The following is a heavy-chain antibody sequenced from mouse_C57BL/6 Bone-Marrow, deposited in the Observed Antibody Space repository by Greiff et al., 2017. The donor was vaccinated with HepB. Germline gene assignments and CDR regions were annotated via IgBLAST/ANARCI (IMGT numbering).Heavy chain of an antibody. Sequence: VQLQESGPELVKPGASVKISCKASGYASSSSWMNWVKQRPGKGLEWIGRIYPGDGDTNYNGKFKGKATLTADKSSSTAYMQLSSLTSEDSAVYFCARSSSGPWFAYWGQGTLVTVSA. CDR1: GYASSSSW. V-gene: IGHV1-82*01. J-gene: IGHJ3*01. CDR3: ARSSSGPWFAY. D-gene: IGHD3-2*02. CDR2: IYPGDGDT.